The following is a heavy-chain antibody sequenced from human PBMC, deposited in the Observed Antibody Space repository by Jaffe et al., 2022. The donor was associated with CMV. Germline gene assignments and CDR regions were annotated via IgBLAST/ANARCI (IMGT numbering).Heavy chain of an antibody. D-gene: IGHD3-3*01. CDR2: IRSKAYGGTT. Sequence: EVQLVESGGGLVKPGRSLRLSCTASGFTFGDYAMSWFRQAPGKGLEWVGFIRSKAYGGTTEYAASVKGRFTISRDDSKSIAYLQMNSLKTEDTAVYYCTRALYDFWSGFDAFDIWGQGTMVTVSS. J-gene: IGHJ3*02. CDR1: GFTFGDYA. CDR3: TRALYDFWSGFDAFDI. V-gene: IGHV3-49*05.